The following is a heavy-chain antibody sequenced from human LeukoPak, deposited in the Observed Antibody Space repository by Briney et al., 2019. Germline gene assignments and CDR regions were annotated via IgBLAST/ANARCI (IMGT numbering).Heavy chain of an antibody. V-gene: IGHV1-18*01. CDR2: ISADKSNI. CDR1: GYNFTTYG. D-gene: IGHD3-10*01. CDR3: ARVEVHPRRYFYYMDV. Sequence: ASVKVSCKASGYNFTTYGIGWVRQAPGQGLEWMGWISADKSNINYAQKLQDRAILTTDTSTSTAYMDLRNLRSDDTAVYYCARVEVHPRRYFYYMDVWGKGTTVTISS. J-gene: IGHJ6*03.